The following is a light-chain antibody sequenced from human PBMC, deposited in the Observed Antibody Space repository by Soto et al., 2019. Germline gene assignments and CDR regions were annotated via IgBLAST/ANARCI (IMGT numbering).Light chain of an antibody. CDR3: GAWHDRLTVYV. Sequence: QSVLTQPPSVSAAPGEDVTISCSGSSSNVGHNSVSWYQQFPGTAPKLLIYDDNKRPSGVPARFSGSKSGTSATLGITGLQTGDEADYYCGAWHDRLTVYVFGSGTKVTVL. V-gene: IGLV1-51*01. J-gene: IGLJ1*01. CDR1: SSNVGHNS. CDR2: DDN.